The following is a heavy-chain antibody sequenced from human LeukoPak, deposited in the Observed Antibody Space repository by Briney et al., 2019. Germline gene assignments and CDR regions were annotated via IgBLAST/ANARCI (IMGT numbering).Heavy chain of an antibody. Sequence: PSETLSLTCTVSGGSISSSTYYWVWVRQPPRKGLEWIGSINFSGTTYYTSSLKSRVTMSVDTSKNQFSLKQTSVTAADTAVYYCARLEEGATGNYFDYWGQGTLVTVSS. D-gene: IGHD1-26*01. V-gene: IGHV4-39*07. CDR2: INFSGTT. CDR1: GGSISSSTYY. J-gene: IGHJ4*02. CDR3: ARLEEGATGNYFDY.